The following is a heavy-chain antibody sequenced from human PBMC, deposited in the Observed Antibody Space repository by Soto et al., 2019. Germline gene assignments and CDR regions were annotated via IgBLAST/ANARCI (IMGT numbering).Heavy chain of an antibody. D-gene: IGHD4-17*01. Sequence: PGGSLRLSCAASGFIFSTYAMNWVRQAPGKGLEWVSAITSSGGGTYYAESVRGRFTISRDNSINTLYLQMSSLRPEDTAVYYCAHPRGYGVFDAVDIWGQGTMVT. CDR1: GFIFSTYA. CDR3: AHPRGYGVFDAVDI. V-gene: IGHV3-23*01. CDR2: ITSSGGGT. J-gene: IGHJ3*02.